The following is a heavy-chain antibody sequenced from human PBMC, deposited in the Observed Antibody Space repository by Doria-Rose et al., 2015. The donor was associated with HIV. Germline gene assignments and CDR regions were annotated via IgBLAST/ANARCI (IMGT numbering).Heavy chain of an antibody. D-gene: IGHD3-10*01. CDR3: ATGVTLDY. V-gene: IGHV3-21*01. Sequence: VQLVQSGGGLVRPGGSLRLSCATSGFTFSSHRINWVRQAPGKGLEWVSSIGSTSAYINYADSVRGRFTTSRDNARNSLYLQMDSLRAEDTAIYYCATGVTLDYWGQGTLVTVSS. CDR1: GFTFSSHR. CDR2: IGSTSAYI. J-gene: IGHJ4*02.